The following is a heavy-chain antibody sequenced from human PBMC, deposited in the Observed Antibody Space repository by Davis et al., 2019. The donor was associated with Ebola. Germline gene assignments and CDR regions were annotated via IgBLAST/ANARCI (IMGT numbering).Heavy chain of an antibody. J-gene: IGHJ4*02. CDR3: AKGVHIVVVIATAFDY. D-gene: IGHD2-21*01. CDR1: GFTFSSYA. Sequence: PGGSLRLSCAASGFTFSSYAMSWVRQAPGKGLEWVSAISGSGGSTYYADSVKGRFTISRDNSKNTLYLQMNSLRAEDTAVYYCAKGVHIVVVIATAFDYWGQGTLVTVSS. V-gene: IGHV3-23*01. CDR2: ISGSGGST.